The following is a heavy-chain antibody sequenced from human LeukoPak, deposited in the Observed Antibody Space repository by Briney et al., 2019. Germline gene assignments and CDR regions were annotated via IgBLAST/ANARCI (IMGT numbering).Heavy chain of an antibody. V-gene: IGHV4-34*01. CDR1: GGSFSGYY. Sequence: SETLSLTCAVYGGSFSGYYWSWIRQPPGKGLEWIGEINHSGSTNYNPSLKSRVTISVDTSKNQFSLKLSSVTAADTAVYYCARLELHAYYYYMDVWGKGTTVTVSS. CDR2: INHSGST. CDR3: ARLELHAYYYYMDV. D-gene: IGHD1-7*01. J-gene: IGHJ6*03.